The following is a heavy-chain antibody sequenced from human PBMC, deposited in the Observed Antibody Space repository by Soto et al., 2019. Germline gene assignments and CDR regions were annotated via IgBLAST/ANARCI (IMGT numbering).Heavy chain of an antibody. J-gene: IGHJ4*01. D-gene: IGHD3-10*01. CDR1: GGSISSNY. Sequence: PSETLSLTCTVSGGSISSNYWSWIRQPPGKGLEWLGYVSHSGSTNYNPSLKSRVTIPRDRSKNQLSLKLTSVTAADTAVYYCARDYLRALDYWGHGTLVTVSS. V-gene: IGHV4-59*01. CDR2: VSHSGST. CDR3: ARDYLRALDY.